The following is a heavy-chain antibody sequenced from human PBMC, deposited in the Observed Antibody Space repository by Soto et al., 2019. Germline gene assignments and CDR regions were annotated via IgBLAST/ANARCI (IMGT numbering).Heavy chain of an antibody. J-gene: IGHJ4*02. CDR2: LIPVLGTP. CDR3: ASSYGTSWYGDY. V-gene: IGHV1-69*01. D-gene: IGHD6-13*01. CDR1: GGTFNNYA. Sequence: QLVLVQSGAEVKKPGSSVKVSCKASGGTFNNYAVTWVRQAPRQGLEWMGGLIPVLGTPNYAQKFQDRVTITADESTSSAYMELSRLRPDDTAIYYCASSYGTSWYGDYWGQGTLVTVSS.